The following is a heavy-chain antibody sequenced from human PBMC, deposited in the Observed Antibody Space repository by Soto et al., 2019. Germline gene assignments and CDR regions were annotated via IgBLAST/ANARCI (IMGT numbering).Heavy chain of an antibody. CDR3: ARDRDGYSPYDY. CDR1: GGSISNYY. D-gene: IGHD5-18*01. J-gene: IGHJ4*02. Sequence: SETLSLTCTVSGGSISNYYCNWIRQPAGKGLEWIGRIDTSGSTNYNPSLKSRVTISVDTSKNQFSLKLTSVTAADTAVYYCARDRDGYSPYDYWGQGTLVTVSS. V-gene: IGHV4-4*07. CDR2: IDTSGST.